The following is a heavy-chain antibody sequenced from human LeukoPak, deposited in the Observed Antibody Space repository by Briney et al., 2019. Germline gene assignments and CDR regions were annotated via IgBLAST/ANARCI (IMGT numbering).Heavy chain of an antibody. Sequence: GGSLRLSCAAPGFTFSSYAMNWVRQSPGKGLEWVSGISGSGDSIYYADSVKGRFTISRDNSKNTLFLQMNSLRAEDTAIYYCAKTHYGDYGPFVYWGQGTLVTVSS. J-gene: IGHJ4*02. D-gene: IGHD4-17*01. CDR2: ISGSGDSI. CDR3: AKTHYGDYGPFVY. CDR1: GFTFSSYA. V-gene: IGHV3-23*01.